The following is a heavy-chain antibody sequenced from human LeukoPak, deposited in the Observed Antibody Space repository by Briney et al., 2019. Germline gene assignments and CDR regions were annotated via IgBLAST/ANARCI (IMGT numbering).Heavy chain of an antibody. CDR3: ARGVRTAMVPYYYYYYMDV. V-gene: IGHV4-4*07. Sequence: PSETLSLTCTVSGGSISSYYWSWIRQPAGKGLEWIGRIYTSGSTNYNPSLKSRVTISVDTSKNQFSLKLSSVTAADTAVYYCARGVRTAMVPYYYYYYMDVWGKGTTVTVSS. J-gene: IGHJ6*03. D-gene: IGHD5-18*01. CDR1: GGSISSYY. CDR2: IYTSGST.